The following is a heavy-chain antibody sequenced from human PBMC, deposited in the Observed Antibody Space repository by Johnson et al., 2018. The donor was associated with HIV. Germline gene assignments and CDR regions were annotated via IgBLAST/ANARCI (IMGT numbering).Heavy chain of an antibody. CDR3: AREFWGTSAPFDI. CDR1: GFTFSSYA. J-gene: IGHJ3*02. D-gene: IGHD3-16*01. Sequence: QVQLVESGGGVVQPGGSLRLSCVASGFTFSSYAMHWVRQAPGKGLAWVAVISYAGSNQYSADSVKGRFTISRDNAKNSLYLQMNSLRVEDPAVYYCAREFWGTSAPFDIWGQGTMVTVSS. V-gene: IGHV3-30*04. CDR2: ISYAGSNQ.